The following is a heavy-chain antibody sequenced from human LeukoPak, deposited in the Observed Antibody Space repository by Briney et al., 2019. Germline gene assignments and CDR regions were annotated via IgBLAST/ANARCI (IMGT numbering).Heavy chain of an antibody. CDR2: IWYDGSNK. CDR3: ARDSRPYYYGSGSYYNVGSGLDY. Sequence: GRSLRLSCAASGFTFSSYGMHWVRQAPGKGLEWLAVIWYDGSNKYYADSVKGRFTISRDNSKNTLYLQMNSLRAEDTAVYYCARDSRPYYYGSGSYYNVGSGLDYWGQGTLVTVSS. D-gene: IGHD3-10*01. V-gene: IGHV3-33*01. J-gene: IGHJ4*02. CDR1: GFTFSSYG.